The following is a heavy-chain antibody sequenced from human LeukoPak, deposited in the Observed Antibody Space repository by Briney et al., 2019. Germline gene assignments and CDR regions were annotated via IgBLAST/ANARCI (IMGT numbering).Heavy chain of an antibody. CDR3: ARARENYYDSSDYYWFDS. CDR2: INWNGGST. Sequence: GGSLRLSCAASGFTFDDYGMSWVRQAPGKGLEWVSGINWNGGSTGYADSVKGRFTISRDNAKNSLYLQMNSLGAEDTALYYCARARENYYDSSDYYWFDSWGQGTLVTVSS. D-gene: IGHD3-22*01. J-gene: IGHJ5*01. V-gene: IGHV3-20*04. CDR1: GFTFDDYG.